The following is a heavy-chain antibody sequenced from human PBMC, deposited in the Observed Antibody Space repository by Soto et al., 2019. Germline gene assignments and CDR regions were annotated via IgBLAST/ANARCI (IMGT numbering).Heavy chain of an antibody. V-gene: IGHV4-59*01. J-gene: IGHJ4*02. D-gene: IGHD4-17*01. CDR1: GGSISSYY. Sequence: QVSLQQSGPGLVKPSETLSLTCTVFGGSISSYYWSWIRQSPGKGLEWLGYIYYNGNTKYNPSPRSRLTISLDKSRGQFSLRLTSVTAADTAVYCCARGGAKDKVGDADYVWPLDYWGQGSRVTVSS. CDR2: IYYNGNT. CDR3: ARGGAKDKVGDADYVWPLDY.